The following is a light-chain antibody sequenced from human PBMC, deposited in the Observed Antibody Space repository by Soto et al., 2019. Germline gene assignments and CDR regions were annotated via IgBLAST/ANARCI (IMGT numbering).Light chain of an antibody. Sequence: DLQMPQSPSTLSASVGDRATITCRASQSISSWLAWYQQKPGKAPKLLIYAASSLHSGVPSRFSGSGFGTDFTLTISSLQPEVFATYYCHHYNGYPQTFGQGPRLKI. CDR2: AAS. J-gene: IGKJ5*01. CDR3: HHYNGYPQT. V-gene: IGKV1-5*01. CDR1: QSISSW.